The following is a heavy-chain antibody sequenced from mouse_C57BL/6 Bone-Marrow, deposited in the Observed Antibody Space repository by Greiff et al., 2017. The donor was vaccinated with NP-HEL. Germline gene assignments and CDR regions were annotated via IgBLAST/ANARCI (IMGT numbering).Heavy chain of an antibody. CDR3: TIIPTVVATKDWYFDV. Sequence: QVQLQQSGAELVRPGASVTLSCKASGYTFTDYEMHWVKQTPVHALEWIGAIDPETGGTAYNQKFKGKAILTADKSSSTAYMELRSLTSEDSAVYYCTIIPTVVATKDWYFDVWGTGTTVTVSS. CDR2: IDPETGGT. D-gene: IGHD1-1*01. V-gene: IGHV1-15*01. CDR1: GYTFTDYE. J-gene: IGHJ1*03.